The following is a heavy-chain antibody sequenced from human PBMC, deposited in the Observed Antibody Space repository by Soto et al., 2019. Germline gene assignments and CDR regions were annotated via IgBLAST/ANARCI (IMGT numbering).Heavy chain of an antibody. V-gene: IGHV3-30*18. CDR2: ISYDGSNK. J-gene: IGHJ4*02. D-gene: IGHD5-12*01. CDR1: GFTFSSYG. Sequence: QVQLVESGGGVVQPGRSLRLSCAASGFTFSSYGMHWVRQAPGKGLEWVAVISYDGSNKYYADSVKGRFTISRDNSKNTLYLQMKSLRAEDTAVYYCAKDRGYNFEGYFDYWGQGTLVTVSS. CDR3: AKDRGYNFEGYFDY.